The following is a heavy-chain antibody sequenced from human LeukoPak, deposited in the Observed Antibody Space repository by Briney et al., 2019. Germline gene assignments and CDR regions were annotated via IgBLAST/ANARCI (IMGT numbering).Heavy chain of an antibody. CDR2: ISSSSSYT. CDR3: ARGSGYSSGWYYFDY. CDR1: GFTFSSYS. D-gene: IGHD6-19*01. Sequence: GGSLRLSCAASGFTFSSYSMNWVRQAPGKGLEWVSSISSSSSYTYYADSVKGRFTISRDNAKNSLYLQMNSLRAEDTAVYYCARGSGYSSGWYYFDYWGQGTLVTVSS. V-gene: IGHV3-21*01. J-gene: IGHJ4*02.